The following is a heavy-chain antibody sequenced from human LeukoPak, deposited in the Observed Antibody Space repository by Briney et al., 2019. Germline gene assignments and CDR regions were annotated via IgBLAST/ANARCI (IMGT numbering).Heavy chain of an antibody. V-gene: IGHV1-69*13. CDR1: GGTFSSYA. D-gene: IGHD4-17*01. J-gene: IGHJ5*02. CDR3: ARDDYGDYGLGWFDP. Sequence: SVKVSCKASGGTFSSYAISWVRQAPGQGLESMGGIIPIFGTANYAQKFQGRVTITADESTSTAYMELSSLRSEDTAVYYCARDDYGDYGLGWFDPWGQGTLVTVSS. CDR2: IIPIFGTA.